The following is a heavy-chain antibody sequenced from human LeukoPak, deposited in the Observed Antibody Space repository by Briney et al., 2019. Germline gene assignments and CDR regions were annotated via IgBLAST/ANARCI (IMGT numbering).Heavy chain of an antibody. CDR2: IYYSGST. Sequence: SETLSLTCTGSGGSISSYYWSWIRQPPGKGLEGMGYIYYSGSTNYNPSLKSRVTISVDTSKNQFSLNLSSVTAADTGVYCCSRYTGYYYDSSGYDYWGQGTLVTVSS. J-gene: IGHJ4*02. D-gene: IGHD3-22*01. CDR3: SRYTGYYYDSSGYDY. CDR1: GGSISSYY. V-gene: IGHV4-59*01.